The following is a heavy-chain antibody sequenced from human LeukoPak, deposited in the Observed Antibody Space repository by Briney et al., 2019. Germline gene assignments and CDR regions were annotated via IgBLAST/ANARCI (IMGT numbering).Heavy chain of an antibody. Sequence: GGSLRLSCAASGFTFSHYWMVWVRQTPEKGLVWVSYIVNDGSGTSYADSVKGRFTMSRDNAKDTLYLQMDSLRTEDTAVYYCARAAYNSSPDYWGQGTLVTVSS. V-gene: IGHV3-74*01. CDR2: IVNDGSGT. CDR3: ARAAYNSSPDY. D-gene: IGHD6-6*01. J-gene: IGHJ4*02. CDR1: GFTFSHYW.